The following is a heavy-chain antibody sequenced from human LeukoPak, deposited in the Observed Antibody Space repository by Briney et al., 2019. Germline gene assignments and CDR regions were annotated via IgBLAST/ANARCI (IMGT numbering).Heavy chain of an antibody. CDR3: AKVGYSYGFYYYMDV. CDR2: ISGSADTT. Sequence: GGSLRLSCAASGFTFSNFVMTWVRQAPGKGLEWVSAISGSADTTYYTDTVKGRFTISRDNSKNTLYLQMNSLRAEDTAVYYCAKVGYSYGFYYYMDVWGKGTTVTVSS. V-gene: IGHV3-23*01. J-gene: IGHJ6*03. CDR1: GFTFSNFV. D-gene: IGHD5-18*01.